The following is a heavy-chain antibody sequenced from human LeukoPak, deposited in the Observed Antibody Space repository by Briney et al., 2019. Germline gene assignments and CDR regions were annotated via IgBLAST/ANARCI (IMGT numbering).Heavy chain of an antibody. J-gene: IGHJ4*02. CDR3: AKSPLYYYDSSGYLDY. D-gene: IGHD3-22*01. CDR2: ISSSSSYI. Sequence: GGSLRLSCAASGFTFSSYSMNWVRQAPGKGLEWVSSISSSSSYIYYADSVKGRFTISRDNAKNSLYLQMNSLRAEDTAVYYCAKSPLYYYDSSGYLDYWGQGTLVTVSS. CDR1: GFTFSSYS. V-gene: IGHV3-21*01.